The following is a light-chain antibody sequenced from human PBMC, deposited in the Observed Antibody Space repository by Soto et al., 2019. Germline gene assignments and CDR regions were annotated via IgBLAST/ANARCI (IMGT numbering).Light chain of an antibody. CDR1: SSDVGGYEY. J-gene: IGLJ1*01. V-gene: IGLV2-14*01. CDR3: SSYTSGSTLL. CDR2: EVS. Sequence: QSALTQPASVSGSAGQSITISCTGTSSDVGGYEYVSWYQQHPGRAPKLMIYEVSNRPSGVSNRFSGSKSGNTASLTISGLQAVDEADYYCSSYTSGSTLLFGTGTKVTVL.